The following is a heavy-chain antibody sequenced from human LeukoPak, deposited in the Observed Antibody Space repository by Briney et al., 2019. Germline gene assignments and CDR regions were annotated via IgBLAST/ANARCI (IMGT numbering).Heavy chain of an antibody. CDR1: GGSISSSSYY. CDR2: IYYSGST. D-gene: IGHD2-2*01. V-gene: IGHV4-39*07. CDR3: AREVPNPNWFDP. J-gene: IGHJ5*02. Sequence: SETLSLTCTVSGGSISSSSYYWGWIRQPPGKGLEWIGSIYYSGSTYYNPSLKSRVTISVDTSKNQFSLKLSSVTAADTAVYYCAREVPNPNWFDPWGQGTLVTVSS.